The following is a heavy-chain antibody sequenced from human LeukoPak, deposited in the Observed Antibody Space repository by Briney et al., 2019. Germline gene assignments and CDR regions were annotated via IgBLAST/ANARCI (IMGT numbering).Heavy chain of an antibody. CDR1: GFDFSDCG. CDR2: TRFDGSIK. CDR3: AILGGTSQYYFDY. V-gene: IGHV3-33*03. Sequence: GGSLRLCCAVSGFDFSDCGVHCGRQAPGKGLEWVAVTRFDGSIKQYADSVKGRFTISRDDSKNTLYLQMNFLKSEDTAVYDCAILGGTSQYYFDYWGQGTLVTVSS. D-gene: IGHD1-1*01. J-gene: IGHJ4*02.